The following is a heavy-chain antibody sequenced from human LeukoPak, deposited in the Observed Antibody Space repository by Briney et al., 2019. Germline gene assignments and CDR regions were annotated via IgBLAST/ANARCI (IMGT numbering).Heavy chain of an antibody. Sequence: PSETLSLTCSVSGGSISGTTHNWGWIRQPPGNGLEWIATIYYSESTKKSPSLKSRVTISLDTSRNQFSLKLSSVTAADTAVYYCARQGSSSWYGWYFDLWGRGSLVTVSS. CDR2: IYYSEST. J-gene: IGHJ2*01. V-gene: IGHV4-39*01. CDR1: GGSISGTTHN. CDR3: ARQGSSSWYGWYFDL. D-gene: IGHD6-13*01.